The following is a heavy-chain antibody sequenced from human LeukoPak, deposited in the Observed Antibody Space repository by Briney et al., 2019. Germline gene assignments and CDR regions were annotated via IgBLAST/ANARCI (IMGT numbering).Heavy chain of an antibody. D-gene: IGHD1-26*01. CDR1: GASITSYY. Sequence: KPSETLSLTCTVSGASITSYYWTWIRQPLKGLEWIGCYSGSTNCNPSLKSRVTISVDTSKNQFSLKLPSVTAADTAVYYCARGARLGAARPQYFDYWGQGILVTVSS. CDR2: YSGST. J-gene: IGHJ4*02. V-gene: IGHV4-59*01. CDR3: ARGARLGAARPQYFDY.